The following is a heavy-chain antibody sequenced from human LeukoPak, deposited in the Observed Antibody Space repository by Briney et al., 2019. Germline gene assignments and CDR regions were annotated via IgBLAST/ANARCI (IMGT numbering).Heavy chain of an antibody. V-gene: IGHV3-9*01. D-gene: IGHD6-19*01. CDR1: GFTFDNYA. CDR3: AKVRGTYSSGYFFDY. J-gene: IGHJ4*02. CDR2: ISWNSGYI. Sequence: GGSLRLSCAASGFTFDNYAMHWVRQAPGKGLEWLSIISWNSGYIGYADSVKGRFTISRDNAEKSLDLQMNSLRAEDTAFYYCAKVRGTYSSGYFFDYWGQGTLVTVSS.